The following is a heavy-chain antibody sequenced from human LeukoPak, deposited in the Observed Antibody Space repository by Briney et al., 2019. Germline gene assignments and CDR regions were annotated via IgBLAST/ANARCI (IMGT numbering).Heavy chain of an antibody. V-gene: IGHV4-38-2*02. D-gene: IGHD2-15*01. J-gene: IGHJ6*03. Sequence: PSETLSLTCTVSGYSIAHGFFWAWIRQPPGGGLEWIGSLYHSGTTYYNTSLKSRISTSVDTSKNQFSLKLSSVTAADTAVYYCARRRATAYYYYMDVWGKGTTVTVSS. CDR3: ARRRATAYYYYMDV. CDR1: GYSIAHGFF. CDR2: LYHSGTT.